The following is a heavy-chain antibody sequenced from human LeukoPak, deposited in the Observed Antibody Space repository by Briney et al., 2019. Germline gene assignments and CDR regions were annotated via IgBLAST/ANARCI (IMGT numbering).Heavy chain of an antibody. J-gene: IGHJ3*02. CDR1: GGTFSSYA. CDR3: AREYYYDSSGYPLPRAFDI. D-gene: IGHD3-22*01. CDR2: IIPIFGTA. V-gene: IGHV1-69*05. Sequence: ASVKVSCKASGGTFSSYAISWVRQAPGQGLEWMGGIIPIFGTANYAQKFQGRVTITTDESTSTAYMELSSLRSEDTAAYYCAREYYYDSSGYPLPRAFDIWGQGTMVTVSS.